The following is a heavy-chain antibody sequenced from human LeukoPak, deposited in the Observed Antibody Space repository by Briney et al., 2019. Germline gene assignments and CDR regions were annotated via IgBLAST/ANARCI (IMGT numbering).Heavy chain of an antibody. CDR1: GFTFSSYW. CDR3: ASEGD. V-gene: IGHV3-21*01. CDR2: ISSSSYI. J-gene: IGHJ4*02. Sequence: GGSLRLSCAASGFTFSSYWMSWVRQAPGKGLEWVSSISSSSYIYYADSVKGRFTISRDISKNTVYLQMNSLRGDDTAMYYCASEGDWGQGTLVTVSS. D-gene: IGHD3-16*01.